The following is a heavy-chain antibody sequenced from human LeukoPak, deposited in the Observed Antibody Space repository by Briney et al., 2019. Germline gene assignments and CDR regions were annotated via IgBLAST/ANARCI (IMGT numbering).Heavy chain of an antibody. CDR1: GYTFTSYS. Sequence: ASVKVSCKASGYTFTSYSISWVRQAPGQGLEWMGWITAYNDNTNYAQKLQGRVTMTTDTSTSTAYMELRSLRSDDTAVYYCARALLWFGEPSHSDYWGQGTLVTASS. CDR3: ARALLWFGEPSHSDY. CDR2: ITAYNDNT. J-gene: IGHJ4*02. D-gene: IGHD3-10*01. V-gene: IGHV1-18*01.